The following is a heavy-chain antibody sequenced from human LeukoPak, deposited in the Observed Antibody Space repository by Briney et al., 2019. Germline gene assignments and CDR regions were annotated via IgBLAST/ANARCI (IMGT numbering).Heavy chain of an antibody. Sequence: GASVEVSCKASGYTFTDYYIHWVRQAPGQGLEWMAWINPNSGGTNYAQKFQGRVTMTRDTSISTAYMELSRLRSDDTAVYYCARDLRLGYYGSGPDYYYYYYMDVWGKGTTVTISS. CDR2: INPNSGGT. V-gene: IGHV1-2*02. CDR3: ARDLRLGYYGSGPDYYYYYYMDV. J-gene: IGHJ6*03. CDR1: GYTFTDYY. D-gene: IGHD3-10*01.